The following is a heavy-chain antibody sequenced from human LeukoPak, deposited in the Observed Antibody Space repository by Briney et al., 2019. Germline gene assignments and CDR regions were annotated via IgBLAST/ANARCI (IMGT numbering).Heavy chain of an antibody. Sequence: ASVKVSCKASGGTFSSYAISWVRQAPGQGLEWMGRIIPILGIANYAQKFQGRVTITADKSTSTAYMELSSLRSEDTAVYYCARDDPGVTTFSVYWGQGTLVTVSS. CDR1: GGTFSSYA. CDR3: ARDDPGVTTFSVY. D-gene: IGHD4-17*01. V-gene: IGHV1-69*04. J-gene: IGHJ4*02. CDR2: IIPILGIA.